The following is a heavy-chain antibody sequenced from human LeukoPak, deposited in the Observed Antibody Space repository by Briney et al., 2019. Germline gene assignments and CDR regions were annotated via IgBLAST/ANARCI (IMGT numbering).Heavy chain of an antibody. V-gene: IGHV3-23*01. CDR3: ASQGSGYDSPIDY. D-gene: IGHD5-12*01. CDR1: GFTFSNYT. CDR2: ISGSGGST. J-gene: IGHJ4*02. Sequence: GGSLRLSCAAPGFTFSNYTMSWVRQAPGKGLEWVSAISGSGGSTFYADSVKGRFTISRDNARNSLYLQMNSLRAEDTAVYYCASQGSGYDSPIDYWGQGTLVTVSS.